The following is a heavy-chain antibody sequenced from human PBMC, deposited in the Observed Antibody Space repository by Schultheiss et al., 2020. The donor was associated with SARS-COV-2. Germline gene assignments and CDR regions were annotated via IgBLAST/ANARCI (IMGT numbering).Heavy chain of an antibody. D-gene: IGHD3-10*01. V-gene: IGHV1-69*13. J-gene: IGHJ6*02. CDR3: AREGGSGSPRHYYYGMDV. CDR1: GGTFSSYA. Sequence: SVKVSCKASGGTFSSYAISWVRQAPGQGLEWMGGIIPIFGTANYAQKFQGRVTITADESTSTAYMELSRLRSDDTAVYYCAREGGSGSPRHYYYGMDVWGQGTTVTVSS. CDR2: IIPIFGTA.